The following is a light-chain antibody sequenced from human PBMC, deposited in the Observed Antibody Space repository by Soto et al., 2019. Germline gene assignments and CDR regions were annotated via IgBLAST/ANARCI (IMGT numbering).Light chain of an antibody. J-gene: IGKJ1*01. V-gene: IGKV3-20*01. Sequence: EIVLTQSPGTLSLSPGERATLSCRASQSVSSSYLAWYQQKPGQAPRLLIYGASSRATGIPDRFSGRGSGTDFTITISRLEPEDVAVYYCQQYGSSRTFGQGTKVEIK. CDR3: QQYGSSRT. CDR2: GAS. CDR1: QSVSSSY.